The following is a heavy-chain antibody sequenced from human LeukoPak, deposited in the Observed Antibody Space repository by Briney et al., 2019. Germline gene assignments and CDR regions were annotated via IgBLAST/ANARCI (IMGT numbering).Heavy chain of an antibody. V-gene: IGHV3-66*01. CDR2: IYSGGST. Sequence: GGSLRLSCGASGFTVSTNYMSWVRQAPGKGLEWVSIIYSGGSTYYADSVKGRFTISRDNSKNTLYLQMNSLRAEDTAVYYCTRTRQNGFDIWGQGTVVTVSS. J-gene: IGHJ3*02. CDR1: GFTVSTNY. CDR3: TRTRQNGFDI.